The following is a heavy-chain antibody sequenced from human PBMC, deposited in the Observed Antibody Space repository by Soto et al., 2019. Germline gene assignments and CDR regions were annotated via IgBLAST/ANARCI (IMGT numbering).Heavy chain of an antibody. CDR1: GGSISSYY. CDR3: ARVRSYYDILTGYSPGGYYFDF. J-gene: IGHJ4*02. D-gene: IGHD3-9*01. Sequence: QVQLQESGPGLVKPSETLSLTCTVSGGSISSYYWSWIRQPPGQGLEWIGYIYASGRTNYNTSLKSRVTISVDTSKNQFSLKLSSVTAADRAVYYCARVRSYYDILTGYSPGGYYFDFWGQGTMVTVSS. CDR2: IYASGRT. V-gene: IGHV4-59*01.